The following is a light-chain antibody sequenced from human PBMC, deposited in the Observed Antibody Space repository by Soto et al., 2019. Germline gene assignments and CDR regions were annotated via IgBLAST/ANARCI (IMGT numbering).Light chain of an antibody. CDR1: QSVFSS. Sequence: EIVMTQSPATLSVSPGERATLSCRASQSVFSSLAWYQQKPGQAPRLLIYGAATRATVIPARFSGSGSGTEFTLTISSLQSEDFSVYYCQQYHNWPGFGQGTKVEIK. J-gene: IGKJ1*01. CDR3: QQYHNWPG. V-gene: IGKV3-15*01. CDR2: GAA.